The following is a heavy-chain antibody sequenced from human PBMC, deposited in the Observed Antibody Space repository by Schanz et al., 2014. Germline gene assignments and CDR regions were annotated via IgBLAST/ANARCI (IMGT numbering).Heavy chain of an antibody. V-gene: IGHV3-23*01. J-gene: IGHJ4*02. D-gene: IGHD3-10*01. Sequence: DVQLLESGGGLVQPGESLRLSCAASGFTFTTYAMTWVRQAPGKGLEWVSGISGSGGSTHDAEPVKGRFTISRDNSKDALYLQMSGLTPDDTAVYYGARGPIPIQGVPMDFWGQGTLVTVSS. CDR3: ARGPIPIQGVPMDF. CDR1: GFTFTTYA. CDR2: ISGSGGST.